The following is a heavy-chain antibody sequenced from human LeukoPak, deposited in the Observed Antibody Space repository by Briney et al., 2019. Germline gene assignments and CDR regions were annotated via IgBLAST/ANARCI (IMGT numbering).Heavy chain of an antibody. D-gene: IGHD3/OR15-3a*01. J-gene: IGHJ4*02. V-gene: IGHV3-23*05. CDR3: AKVAAWTCFDS. CDR2: IDSSGKTT. CDR1: GITFSSSA. Sequence: GGSLRLSCAACGITFSSSAMSWVRQGQGKGLEWVSFIDSSGKTTYYADSVKGRFAISTDNSKDTLYLQLTSLRVDDTAVYYCAKVAAWTCFDSWGQGTLVTLSS.